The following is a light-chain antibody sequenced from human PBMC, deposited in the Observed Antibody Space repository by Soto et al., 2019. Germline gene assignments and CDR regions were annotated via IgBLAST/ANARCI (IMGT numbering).Light chain of an antibody. Sequence: DIQRTQYPSTLSASVEVIVTITCRASQSSSTWFACDQLKPEKAPKLLIYKACPLERGVPSRLSGSGSGTEFPLTISSLPPDDFATYSCQQYKSYFLMFGGWTKVEIK. J-gene: IGKJ4*02. CDR3: QQYKSYFLM. CDR2: KAC. V-gene: IGKV1-5*03. CDR1: QSSSTW.